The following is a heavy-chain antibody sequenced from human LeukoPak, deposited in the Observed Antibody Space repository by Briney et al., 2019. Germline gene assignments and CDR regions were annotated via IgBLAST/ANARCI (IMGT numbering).Heavy chain of an antibody. D-gene: IGHD5-12*01. Sequence: SETLSLTCTVSGGSISTDYWSWIRQPPGKGLEWIGYIYYSGSTNYKPSLKSRVSISVDTSKNQFSLHLTSVTAADTAVYYCARDRIGSGYHGGDAFDIWGQGQWSPSLQ. CDR1: GGSISTDY. J-gene: IGHJ3*02. V-gene: IGHV4-59*01. CDR3: ARDRIGSGYHGGDAFDI. CDR2: IYYSGST.